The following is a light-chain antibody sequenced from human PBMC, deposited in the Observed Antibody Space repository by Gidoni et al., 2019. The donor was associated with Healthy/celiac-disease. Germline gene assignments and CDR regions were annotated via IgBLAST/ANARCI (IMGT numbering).Light chain of an antibody. Sequence: DIQMTQSPSSLSASVGDRVTITCRASQSISSYLNWYQQKPGKAPKLLIYAAPSLQSGVPSRFSGSGSGTDFTLTISSLQPEDFATYYCQQSYSTHHTFGQXTKLEIK. CDR1: QSISSY. V-gene: IGKV1-39*01. J-gene: IGKJ2*01. CDR3: QQSYSTHHT. CDR2: AAP.